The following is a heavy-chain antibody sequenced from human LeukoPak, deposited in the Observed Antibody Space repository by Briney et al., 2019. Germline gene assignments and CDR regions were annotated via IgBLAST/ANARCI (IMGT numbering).Heavy chain of an antibody. CDR2: ISGSGGST. V-gene: IGHV3-23*01. CDR1: GLTFSSYA. D-gene: IGHD6-19*01. CDR3: AKGYSTYISGWTHFDY. J-gene: IGHJ4*02. Sequence: GGSLRLSCAAAGLTFSSYAMLWVRQAPGKGLEGVSAISGSGGSTYYADSVKGRFTISRDNSKNTLYLQMNSLRGEDMAVYYCAKGYSTYISGWTHFDYWGQGTLVTVSS.